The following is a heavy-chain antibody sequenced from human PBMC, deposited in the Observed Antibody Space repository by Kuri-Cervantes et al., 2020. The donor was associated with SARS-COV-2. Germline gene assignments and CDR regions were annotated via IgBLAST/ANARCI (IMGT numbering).Heavy chain of an antibody. V-gene: IGHV3-9*01. Sequence: SLKISCAASGFTFDNYAMHWARQAPGKGLEWVSGISWNSGSIGYADSVKGRFTISRDNSKNTLFLQMNSLRAEDTAIYYCATFSRIPAAGTGFESWGQGSLVTVSS. CDR2: ISWNSGSI. J-gene: IGHJ4*02. CDR3: ATFSRIPAAGTGFES. CDR1: GFTFDNYA. D-gene: IGHD6-13*01.